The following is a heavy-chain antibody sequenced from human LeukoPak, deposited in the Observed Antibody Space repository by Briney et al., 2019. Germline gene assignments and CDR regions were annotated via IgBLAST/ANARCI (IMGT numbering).Heavy chain of an antibody. V-gene: IGHV1-24*01. CDR2: FDPEDGET. D-gene: IGHD4-23*01. CDR3: ATAGEYGGAFDI. CDR1: GYTLTELS. Sequence: ASVKVSCKVSGYTLTELSMHWVRQAPGKGLEWMGGFDPEDGETIYAQKFQGRVTMTEDTSTDTAYMELSSLRSEDTAMYYCATAGEYGGAFDIWGQGTMVTVSS. J-gene: IGHJ3*02.